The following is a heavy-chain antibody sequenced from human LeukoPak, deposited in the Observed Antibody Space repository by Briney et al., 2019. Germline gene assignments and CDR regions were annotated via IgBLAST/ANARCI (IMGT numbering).Heavy chain of an antibody. CDR2: IYYSGST. D-gene: IGHD6-13*01. CDR1: GGSFSGYY. J-gene: IGHJ4*02. Sequence: PSETLSLTCAVYGGSFSGYYWSWIRQPPGKGLEWIGYIYYSGSTNYNPSLKSRVTISVDTSKNQFSLKLSSVTAADTAVYYCARGGAAPKGLDYWGQGTLVTVSS. CDR3: ARGGAAPKGLDY. V-gene: IGHV4-59*01.